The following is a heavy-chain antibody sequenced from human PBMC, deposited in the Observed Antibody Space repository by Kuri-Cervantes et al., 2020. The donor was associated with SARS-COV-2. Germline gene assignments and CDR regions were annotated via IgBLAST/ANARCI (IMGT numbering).Heavy chain of an antibody. Sequence: GSLRLSCTVSGGSISSYYWSWIRQPPGKGLEWIGYIYYSGSTNYNPSLKCRVTISVDTSKNQFSPKLSSVTAADTAVYYCARATTYYDFWSGYSFDYWGQGTLVTVSS. J-gene: IGHJ4*02. CDR1: GGSISSYY. CDR3: ARATTYYDFWSGYSFDY. V-gene: IGHV4-59*01. D-gene: IGHD3-3*01. CDR2: IYYSGST.